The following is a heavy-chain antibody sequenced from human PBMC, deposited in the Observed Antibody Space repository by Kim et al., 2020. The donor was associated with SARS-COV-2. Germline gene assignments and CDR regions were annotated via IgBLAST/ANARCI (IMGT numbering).Heavy chain of an antibody. Sequence: SVKVSCKASGGTFSSYAISWVRQAPGQGLEWMGGIIPIFGTANYAQKFQGRVTITADESTSTAYMELSSLRSEDTAVYYCARSATYDSSGYYYLGAFFDYWGQGTLVTVSS. CDR3: ARSATYDSSGYYYLGAFFDY. D-gene: IGHD3-22*01. J-gene: IGHJ4*02. CDR1: GGTFSSYA. V-gene: IGHV1-69*13. CDR2: IIPIFGTA.